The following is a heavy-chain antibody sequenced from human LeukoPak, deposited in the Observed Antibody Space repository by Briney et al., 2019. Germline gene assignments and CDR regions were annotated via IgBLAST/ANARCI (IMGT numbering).Heavy chain of an antibody. V-gene: IGHV3-7*01. CDR3: ATYSSLNRREFQF. CDR1: GFTFSSYD. Sequence: GRSLRLSCAASGFTFSSYDMHWVRQAPGKGLQWVANIKTDGSEKYYVGSVKGRFTISRDNAKNSLYLQMNSLRAEDTAVYYCATYSSLNRREFQFWGQGTLLTVSS. D-gene: IGHD3-22*01. CDR2: IKTDGSEK. J-gene: IGHJ1*01.